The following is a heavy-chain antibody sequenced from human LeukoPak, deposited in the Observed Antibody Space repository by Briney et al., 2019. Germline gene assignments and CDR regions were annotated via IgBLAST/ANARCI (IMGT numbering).Heavy chain of an antibody. D-gene: IGHD2-15*01. CDR2: ISSNTGNT. Sequence: ASVKVSCKASGYTFSRYEITWVRQAPGQGLEWMGWISSNTGNTKYAQKFQGRVTMTRNTSISTAYMELSSLRSEDTAVYYCARGYARWSQKYFQHWGQGTLATVSS. J-gene: IGHJ1*01. CDR3: ARGYARWSQKYFQH. CDR1: GYTFSRYE. V-gene: IGHV1-8*01.